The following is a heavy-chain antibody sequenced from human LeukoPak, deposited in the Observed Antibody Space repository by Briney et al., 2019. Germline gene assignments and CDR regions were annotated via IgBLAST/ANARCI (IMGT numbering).Heavy chain of an antibody. CDR2: IIPLFGRA. D-gene: IGHD3-16*01. Sequence: SVKVSCKASGYTFTNYGISWVGQAPGQGLEWMGGIIPLFGRANYAQKFQGRVTITADISTSTAYMELSSLRSEDTAVYYCARVTDGGEDYWGQGTMVTVSS. V-gene: IGHV1-69*06. J-gene: IGHJ4*02. CDR1: GYTFTNYG. CDR3: ARVTDGGEDY.